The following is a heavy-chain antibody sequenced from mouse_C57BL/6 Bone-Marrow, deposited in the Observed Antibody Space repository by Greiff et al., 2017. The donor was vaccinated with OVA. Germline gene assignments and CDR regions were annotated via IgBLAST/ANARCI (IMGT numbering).Heavy chain of an antibody. V-gene: IGHV5-9*01. CDR3: ARQRGSSGYFAWFAY. CDR2: ISGGGGNT. D-gene: IGHD3-2*02. CDR1: GFTFSSYT. J-gene: IGHJ3*01. Sequence: EVQRVESGGGLVKPGGSLKLSCAASGFTFSSYTMSWVRQTPEKRLEWVATISGGGGNTYYPDSVKGRFTISRDNAKNTLYLQMSSLRSEDTALYYCARQRGSSGYFAWFAYWGQGTLVTVSA.